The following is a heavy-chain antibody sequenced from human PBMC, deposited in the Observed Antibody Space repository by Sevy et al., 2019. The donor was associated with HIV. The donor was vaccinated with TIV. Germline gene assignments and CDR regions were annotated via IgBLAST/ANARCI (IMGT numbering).Heavy chain of an antibody. CDR2: IRYDGSNK. CDR3: AKDLVAMVADSFDY. J-gene: IGHJ4*02. D-gene: IGHD5-12*01. V-gene: IGHV3-30*02. CDR1: GFTFSSYG. Sequence: GGSLRLSCAASGFTFSSYGMHWVRQAPGKGLEWVAFIRYDGSNKYYADSVKGRFTISRDNSKNTLYLQMNSLRAEDTAVYYCAKDLVAMVADSFDYWGQGTLVTVSS.